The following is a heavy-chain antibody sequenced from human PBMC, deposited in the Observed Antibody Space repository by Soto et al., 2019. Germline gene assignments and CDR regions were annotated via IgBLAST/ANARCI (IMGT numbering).Heavy chain of an antibody. V-gene: IGHV4-30-4*01. CDR2: IYYSGST. CDR1: GGSIRSGDYY. J-gene: IGHJ6*02. D-gene: IGHD3-9*01. Sequence: LSLTCTVSGGSIRSGDYYWSWIRQPPGKGLEWIGYIYYSGSTYYNPSLKSRVTISVDTSKNQFSLKLSSVTAADTAVYYCARADSRYAYYAMYVWGQGTTVTRSS. CDR3: ARADSRYAYYAMYV.